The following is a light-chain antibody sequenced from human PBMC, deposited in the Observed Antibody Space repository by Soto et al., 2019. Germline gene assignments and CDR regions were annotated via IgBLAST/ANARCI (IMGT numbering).Light chain of an antibody. CDR2: AAS. J-gene: IGKJ1*01. CDR3: QQVKTYPWT. CDR1: QGIGTF. V-gene: IGKV1-9*01. Sequence: DIQLTQSPSFLTASVGDRVTIPCRASQGIGTFLGWYQQKPGKGPRLLIYAASTLQSGVPSRFSGSGSGTEFTLTIRSMQTEDFANYYCQQVKTYPWTFGQGTKVDIK.